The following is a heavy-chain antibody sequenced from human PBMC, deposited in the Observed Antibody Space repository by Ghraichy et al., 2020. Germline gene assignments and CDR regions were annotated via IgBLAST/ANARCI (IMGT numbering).Heavy chain of an antibody. J-gene: IGHJ5*02. D-gene: IGHD2-2*01. V-gene: IGHV1-2*02. CDR2: INPNSGGT. Sequence: ASVKVSCKASGYTFTGYYMHWVRQAPGQGLEWMGWINPNSGGTNYAQKFQGRVTMTRDTSISTAYMELSRLRSDDTAVYYCARPSTRRSGNWFDPWGQGTLVTVSS. CDR1: GYTFTGYY. CDR3: ARPSTRRSGNWFDP.